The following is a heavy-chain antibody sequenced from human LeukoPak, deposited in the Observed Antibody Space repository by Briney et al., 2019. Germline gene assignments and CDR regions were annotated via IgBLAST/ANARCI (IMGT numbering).Heavy chain of an antibody. CDR1: GITFSSYA. CDR3: ARGGRTLIDYGDYV. D-gene: IGHD4-17*01. V-gene: IGHV3-23*01. CDR2: MSGSGGST. J-gene: IGHJ4*02. Sequence: PGGSLRLSCAASGITFSSYAMSWVRQAAGKGLEWVSAMSGSGGSTYYADSVKGRFTISRDNSKNTLYLQMNSLRAEDTAVYYCARGGRTLIDYGDYVWGQGTLVTVSS.